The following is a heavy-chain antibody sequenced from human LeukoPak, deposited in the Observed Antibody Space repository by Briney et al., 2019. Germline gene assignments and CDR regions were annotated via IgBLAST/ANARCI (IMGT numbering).Heavy chain of an antibody. Sequence: PGGSLRLSCAASGFPFSSYAMSWVRQAPGKGLEWVSSISSGSSYIYYADSLKGRFTISRDNAKNSLYLQMNSLRADDTAVYYCARVLLVHDYYYAMDVWGQGTTVTVSS. J-gene: IGHJ6*02. CDR2: ISSGSSYI. CDR1: GFPFSSYA. CDR3: ARVLLVHDYYYAMDV. V-gene: IGHV3-21*01. D-gene: IGHD1-1*01.